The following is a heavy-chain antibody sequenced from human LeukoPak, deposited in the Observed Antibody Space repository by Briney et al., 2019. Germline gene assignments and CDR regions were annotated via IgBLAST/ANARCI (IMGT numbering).Heavy chain of an antibody. D-gene: IGHD1-26*01. J-gene: IGHJ4*02. V-gene: IGHV3-74*01. CDR2: INGDRSTT. Sequence: GGSLRLSCAASGLSFSTYWMHWVRHAPGKELVWVSRINGDRSTTDYADSVKGRFTISRDNAKNTLYLQMNSLRAEDTSVYYCATFSRSASYHFDYWGQGTLVTVSS. CDR1: GLSFSTYW. CDR3: ATFSRSASYHFDY.